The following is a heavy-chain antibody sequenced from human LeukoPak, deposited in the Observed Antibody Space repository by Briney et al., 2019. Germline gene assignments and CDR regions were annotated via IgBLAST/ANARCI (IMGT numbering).Heavy chain of an antibody. J-gene: IGHJ3*02. CDR3: ARSPVHDAFDI. V-gene: IGHV3-30-3*01. CDR1: GFTFSSYA. D-gene: IGHD6-6*01. Sequence: GGSLRLSCAASGFTFSSYAMHWVRQAPGKGLEWVAVISYDGSNKYYADSVKGRFTISRDNSKNTLYLQMNSLRAEDTAVYYCARSPVHDAFDICGQGTMVTVSS. CDR2: ISYDGSNK.